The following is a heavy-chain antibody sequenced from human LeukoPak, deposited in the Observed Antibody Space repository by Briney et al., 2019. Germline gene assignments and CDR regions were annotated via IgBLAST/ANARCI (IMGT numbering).Heavy chain of an antibody. V-gene: IGHV1-69*05. CDR1: GGTFSSYA. D-gene: IGHD5-18*01. CDR2: IIPIFGTA. J-gene: IGHJ3*02. Sequence: ASVKVSCKASGGTFSSYAISWVRQAPGQGLEWMGGIIPIFGTANYAQKFQGRVTITTDESTSTAYMELSSLRSEDTAVYYCAREMDTGRGYAFDIWGQGTMVTVSS. CDR3: AREMDTGRGYAFDI.